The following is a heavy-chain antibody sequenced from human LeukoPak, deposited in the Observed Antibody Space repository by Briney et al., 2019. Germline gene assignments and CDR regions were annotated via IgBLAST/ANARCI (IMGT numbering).Heavy chain of an antibody. CDR2: INSDGSST. D-gene: IGHD2-15*01. J-gene: IGHJ4*02. Sequence: GGSLRLTCAASGFTFSRYLMHWVRQTPGKGLVWVSRINSDGSSTRYADSVKGRFTISGDNAKNTLDLQMSSLRAEDTAVYYCARVDCSGGSCYFDYWGQGTLVTVSS. V-gene: IGHV3-74*01. CDR3: ARVDCSGGSCYFDY. CDR1: GFTFSRYL.